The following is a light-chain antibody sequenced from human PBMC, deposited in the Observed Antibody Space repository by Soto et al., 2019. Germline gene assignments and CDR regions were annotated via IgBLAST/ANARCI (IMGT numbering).Light chain of an antibody. V-gene: IGKV3-20*01. J-gene: IGKJ1*01. CDR3: HQYGGNSRA. CDR2: GAS. CDR1: QSVSGSY. Sequence: EIVLTQSPGTLSLSPGERATLSCRASQSVSGSYLAWYQQKPGQAPRLLIYGASSRATGIPDRFSGSGSGTDFTLTINRLEPEDFAVYYCHQYGGNSRAFGQGTKVDIK.